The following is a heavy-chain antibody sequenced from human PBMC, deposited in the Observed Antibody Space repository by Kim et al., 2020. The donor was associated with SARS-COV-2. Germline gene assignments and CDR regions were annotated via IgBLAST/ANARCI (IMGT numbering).Heavy chain of an antibody. CDR2: IYYSGST. CDR1: GGSISSSSYS. D-gene: IGHD3-10*01. V-gene: IGHV4-39*07. J-gene: IGHJ4*02. Sequence: SETLSLTCTVSGGSISSSSYSWGWIRQPPGHGLEWIGTIYYSGSTYYNPSLKSLATISVDPSNNQFSLKLSSVTAADTAVYYCARGRYLPGTYWGQGTLVTISS. CDR3: ARGRYLPGTY.